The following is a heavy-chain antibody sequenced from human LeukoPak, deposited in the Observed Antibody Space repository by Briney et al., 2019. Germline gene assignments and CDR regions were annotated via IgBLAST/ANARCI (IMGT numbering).Heavy chain of an antibody. J-gene: IGHJ4*02. Sequence: GSLRLSCAASGFTFSNYWMSWVRQAPGKGLEWVANIKQDGSEKHYVDSVKGRFTISRDNAKNSLYLQMNSLRAEDTAVYYCARDVAGTPAFYWGQGTLVTVSS. V-gene: IGHV3-7*01. CDR3: ARDVAGTPAFY. D-gene: IGHD6-19*01. CDR2: IKQDGSEK. CDR1: GFTFSNYW.